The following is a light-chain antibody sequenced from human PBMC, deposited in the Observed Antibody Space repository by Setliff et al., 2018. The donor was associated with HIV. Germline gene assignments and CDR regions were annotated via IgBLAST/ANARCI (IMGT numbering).Light chain of an antibody. CDR1: NIGSKS. CDR2: FDN. CDR3: QVWAGGSDHRV. Sequence: SYELAQPPSVSVAPGKTATLTCGGNNIGSKSVHWYQRKAGQAPVVVIYFDNNRPSGIPERFSGSNSGNTATLTISRVEAGDEADYYCQVWAGGSDHRVFGGGTKGTVL. J-gene: IGLJ3*02. V-gene: IGLV3-21*04.